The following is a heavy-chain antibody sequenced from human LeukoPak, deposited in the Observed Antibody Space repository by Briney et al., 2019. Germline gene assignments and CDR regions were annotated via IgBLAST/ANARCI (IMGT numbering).Heavy chain of an antibody. D-gene: IGHD3-16*01. V-gene: IGHV4-39*01. CDR1: GGSINRSSYY. J-gene: IGHJ4*02. CDR2: IYYSGRT. CDR3: TRHTSAYNIDY. Sequence: TLSLTCTVSGGSINRSSYYWGWIRQPPGKGLEWIGSIYYSGRTYYNPSLKSRVTIFVDTSKNYFSLKVSSVSAADTAVYYCTRHTSAYNIDYWGQGTLVTVSS.